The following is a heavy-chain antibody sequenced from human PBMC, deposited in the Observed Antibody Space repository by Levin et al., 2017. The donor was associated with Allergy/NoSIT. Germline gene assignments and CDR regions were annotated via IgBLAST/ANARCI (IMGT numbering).Heavy chain of an antibody. CDR3: ARGYHCSGGSCYVHDYYDYYMDV. D-gene: IGHD2-15*01. CDR1: GDSVSSNSAA. J-gene: IGHJ6*03. V-gene: IGHV6-1*01. CDR2: TYYRSKWYN. Sequence: PSETLSLTCAISGDSVSSNSAAWNWIRQSPSRGLEWLGRTYYRSKWYNDYAVSVKSRITINPDTSKNQFSLQLNSVTPEDTAVYYCARGYHCSGGSCYVHDYYDYYMDVWGKGTTVTVSS.